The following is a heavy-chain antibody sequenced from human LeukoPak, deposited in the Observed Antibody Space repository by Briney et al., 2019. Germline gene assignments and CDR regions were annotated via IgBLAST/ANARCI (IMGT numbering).Heavy chain of an antibody. CDR2: ISYDGSNK. V-gene: IGHV3-30*18. CDR3: AKDSHRFLEWLLLDY. D-gene: IGHD3-3*01. J-gene: IGHJ4*02. CDR1: GSTFSSYG. Sequence: GGSLRLSCAASGSTFSSYGMHWVRQAPGKGLEWVAVISYDGSNKYYADSVKGRFTISRDNSKNTLYLQMNSLRAEDTAVYYCAKDSHRFLEWLLLDYWGQGTLVTVSS.